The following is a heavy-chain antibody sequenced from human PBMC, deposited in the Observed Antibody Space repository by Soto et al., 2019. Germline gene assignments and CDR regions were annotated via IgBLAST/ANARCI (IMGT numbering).Heavy chain of an antibody. V-gene: IGHV3-23*01. CDR2: ISASGGST. J-gene: IGHJ6*02. CDR1: GFTFSSYA. Sequence: EVPVLESGGGLVQPGGSLRLSCAASGFTFSSYAMSWVRQAPGKGLEWVSAISASGGSTYYADSVKGRFTISRDNSKNTLYLQMNSLRAEDTAVYYCAKVRGRYYYYGMDVWGQGTTVTVSS. CDR3: AKVRGRYYYYGMDV.